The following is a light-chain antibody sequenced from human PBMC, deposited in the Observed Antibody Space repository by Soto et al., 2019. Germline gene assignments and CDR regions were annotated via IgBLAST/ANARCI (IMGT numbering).Light chain of an antibody. V-gene: IGKV3D-15*01. CDR3: QQYDRYPWT. CDR1: PSVANF. Sequence: PGARATLSCRASPSVANFVAWYQQKPGQAPRLLIYGAFSRATGIPARFSGSGSGTEFTLTISSLQSDDFATYYCQQYDRYPWTFGQGTKVDI. J-gene: IGKJ1*01. CDR2: GAF.